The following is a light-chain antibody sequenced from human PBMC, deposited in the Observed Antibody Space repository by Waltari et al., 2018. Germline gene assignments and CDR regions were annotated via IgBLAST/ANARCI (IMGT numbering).Light chain of an antibody. Sequence: QSALTQPASVSGSPGQSITISCTGTSNDVGSYNLFSWYQRHPGKAPELLIYEGSKRPSGVSNRFTGSKSGNTASLTSAGLQAGDEADYFCCSYASGSTIIFGGGTKLTVL. J-gene: IGLJ2*01. V-gene: IGLV2-23*01. CDR2: EGS. CDR3: CSYASGSTII. CDR1: SNDVGSYNL.